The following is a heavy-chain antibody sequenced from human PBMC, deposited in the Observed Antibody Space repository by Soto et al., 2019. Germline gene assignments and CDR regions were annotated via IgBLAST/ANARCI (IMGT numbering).Heavy chain of an antibody. D-gene: IGHD2-2*01. Sequence: QLQLQESGPGLVKPSETLSLTCTVSGGSISSSSYYWGWIRQPPGKGLEWIGSIYYSGSTYYNPSLKSRVTISVDTSKNQFSLKLSSVTAADTAVYYCARQGGYCSSTSCYGGDAFDIWGQGTMVTVSS. J-gene: IGHJ3*02. CDR2: IYYSGST. V-gene: IGHV4-39*01. CDR3: ARQGGYCSSTSCYGGDAFDI. CDR1: GGSISSSSYY.